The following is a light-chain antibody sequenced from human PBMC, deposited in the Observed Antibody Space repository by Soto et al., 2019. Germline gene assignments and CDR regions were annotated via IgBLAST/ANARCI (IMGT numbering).Light chain of an antibody. V-gene: IGKV1-39*01. Sequence: DIQMTQSPSSLSASVGDRVTITCRASQNMSSSVNWYQQKPGKAHKLRSDAASSLQSGVTSMVSGRGAGTDCTRTISSLKPEELATDYCQQSYSTPLTFGGGTKVEIK. CDR1: QNMSSS. J-gene: IGKJ4*01. CDR2: AAS. CDR3: QQSYSTPLT.